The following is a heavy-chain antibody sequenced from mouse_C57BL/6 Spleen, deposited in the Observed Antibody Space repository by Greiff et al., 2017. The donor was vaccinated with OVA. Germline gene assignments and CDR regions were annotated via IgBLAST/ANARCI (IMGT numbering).Heavy chain of an antibody. CDR1: GFSINSDCY. CDR3: ARGLRVYYAMDY. Sequence: EVQLVESGPSLVRPSQTLSLTCTVTGFSINSDCYWIWIRQFPGNKLEYIGYTFYSGITYYNPSLESRTYITRDTSKNQFSLKLSSVTTEDTATYYCARGLRVYYAMDYWGQGTSVTVSS. J-gene: IGHJ4*01. V-gene: IGHV3-3*01. CDR2: TFYSGIT.